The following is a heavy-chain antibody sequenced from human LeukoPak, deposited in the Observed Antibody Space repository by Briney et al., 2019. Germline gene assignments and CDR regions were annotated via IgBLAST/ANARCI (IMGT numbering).Heavy chain of an antibody. J-gene: IGHJ2*01. D-gene: IGHD4-17*01. CDR2: IYTSGST. CDR3: ASPPPTVTSRGYFDL. Sequence: PSETLSLTCTVSGGSISSYYWSWIRQPAGKGLEWIGRIYTSGSTNYNPSLKSRVTISVDTSKNQFSLKLSSVTAADTAVYYCASPPPTVTSRGYFDLWGRGTLVTVSS. CDR1: GGSISSYY. V-gene: IGHV4-4*07.